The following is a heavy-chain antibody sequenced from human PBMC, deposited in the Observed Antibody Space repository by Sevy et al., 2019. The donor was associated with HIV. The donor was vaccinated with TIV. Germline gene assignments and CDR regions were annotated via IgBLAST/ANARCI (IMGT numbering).Heavy chain of an antibody. V-gene: IGHV3-30-3*01. CDR3: ARDLGYESTGYLPLFDN. J-gene: IGHJ4*02. CDR1: EFTFSTHA. D-gene: IGHD3-22*01. Sequence: GGSLRLSCAASEFTFSTHAMYWVRQAPGKGLEWVAIISYDGNIEYYPDSVKGRFTISRDDSKNTLYLQMNSLRSEDTALYYCARDLGYESTGYLPLFDNWGQGTLVTVSS. CDR2: ISYDGNIE.